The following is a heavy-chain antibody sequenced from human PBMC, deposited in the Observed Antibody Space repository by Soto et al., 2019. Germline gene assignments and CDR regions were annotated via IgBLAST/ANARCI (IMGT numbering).Heavy chain of an antibody. J-gene: IGHJ4*02. D-gene: IGHD3-22*01. V-gene: IGHV4-30-4*01. CDR1: GGSMRSEGYY. CDR2: IYYSGLT. CDR3: ARLTYYYDSSGYSIGYYFDY. Sequence: SETLSLTCSVSGGSMRSEGYYWSWIRQHPGKGLEWIGYIYYSGLTDYNPSLKSRLTISVDRSKNQFSLKLSSVTAADTAVYYCARLTYYYDSSGYSIGYYFDYWGQGTLVTVSS.